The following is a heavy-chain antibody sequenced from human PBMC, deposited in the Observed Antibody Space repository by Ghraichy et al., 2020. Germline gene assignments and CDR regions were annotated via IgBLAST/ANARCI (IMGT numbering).Heavy chain of an antibody. V-gene: IGHV1-8*01. Sequence: ASVKVSCKASGYSFTSYDINWVRQATGQGLEWMGWMNPNSGNTGYAQKFQGRVTMTRNTSISTAYMELSSLRFEDTAVYYCARLRRSLYYYYGMDVWGQGTTVTVSS. CDR3: ARLRRSLYYYYGMDV. J-gene: IGHJ6*02. CDR1: GYSFTSYD. CDR2: MNPNSGNT. D-gene: IGHD4-17*01.